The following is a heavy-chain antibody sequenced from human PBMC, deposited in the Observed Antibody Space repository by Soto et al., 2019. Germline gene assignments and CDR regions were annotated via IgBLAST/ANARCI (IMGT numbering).Heavy chain of an antibody. Sequence: QVQLVQSGPEVKKPGASVKVSCKASGFTFTNYGITWVRQAPGLGLEWMGWINTHNGNTNYAQKLQGRVTMTTDTSTSTAYMELRSPRSDDTAVYFCARGNCSSTSCYFNFDKWGQGTLLTVSS. D-gene: IGHD2-2*01. CDR2: INTHNGNT. J-gene: IGHJ4*02. CDR3: ARGNCSSTSCYFNFDK. CDR1: GFTFTNYG. V-gene: IGHV1-18*01.